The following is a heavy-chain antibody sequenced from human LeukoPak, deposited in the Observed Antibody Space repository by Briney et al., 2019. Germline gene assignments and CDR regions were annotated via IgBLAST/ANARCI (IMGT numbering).Heavy chain of an antibody. CDR1: GFTFNNYW. V-gene: IGHV3-74*01. CDR2: INSDGSDT. Sequence: GGSLRLSCAASGFTFNNYWMHWVRQAPGKGLVWVSRINSDGSDTTYADSVKGRFTISRDNAKNTLYLQMNNLRAEDTAVYYCARDGQAARPGDFDYWGQGNLVTVSS. D-gene: IGHD6-6*01. CDR3: ARDGQAARPGDFDY. J-gene: IGHJ4*02.